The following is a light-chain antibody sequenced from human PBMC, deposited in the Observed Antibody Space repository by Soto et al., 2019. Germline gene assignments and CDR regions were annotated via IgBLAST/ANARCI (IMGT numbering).Light chain of an antibody. CDR3: QQSNNWPWT. V-gene: IGKV3-15*01. CDR1: QSVSSN. J-gene: IGKJ1*01. Sequence: EIGLAQSPGTLSLSPWERATLSCRASQSVSSNLAWYQQKPGQAPRLLISDASTRATGIPARFSGSGSGTEFTLTVSSLQSEDFAVYYCQQSNNWPWTFGQGTKVDI. CDR2: DAS.